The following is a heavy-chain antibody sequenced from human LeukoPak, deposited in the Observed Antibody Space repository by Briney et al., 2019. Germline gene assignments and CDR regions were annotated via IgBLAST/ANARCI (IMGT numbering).Heavy chain of an antibody. CDR1: GYTFTGYY. V-gene: IGHV1-2*02. Sequence: GASVKVSCKASGYTFTGYYMHWVRQAPGQGLEWMGWINPNGGGANYAQKFQDRVTMTRDTSVSTAYMELSSLRSDDTAVYYCARGFVYCGHDCYKSERAFDIWGQGTMVTVSS. CDR3: ARGFVYCGHDCYKSERAFDI. CDR2: INPNGGGA. J-gene: IGHJ3*02. D-gene: IGHD2-21*01.